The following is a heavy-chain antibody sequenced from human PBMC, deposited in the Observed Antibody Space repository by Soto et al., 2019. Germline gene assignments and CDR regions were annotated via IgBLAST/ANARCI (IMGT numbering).Heavy chain of an antibody. Sequence: EVQLLESGGGLVQPGGSLRLSCAASGFTFSNYGMSWVRQAPGKGLEWVSAISGSGADTNYADSVKGRFTISRANSKITLLLQMNRLRAEDTAVYYCAKGSPDSRGYHFFFGYWGQGTLVTVAS. J-gene: IGHJ4*02. CDR1: GFTFSNYG. V-gene: IGHV3-23*01. D-gene: IGHD3-22*01. CDR3: AKGSPDSRGYHFFFGY. CDR2: ISGSGADT.